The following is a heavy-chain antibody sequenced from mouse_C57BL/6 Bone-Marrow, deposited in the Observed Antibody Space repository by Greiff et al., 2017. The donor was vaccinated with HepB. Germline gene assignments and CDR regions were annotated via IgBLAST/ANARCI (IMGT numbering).Heavy chain of an antibody. V-gene: IGHV1-15*01. Sequence: QVQLQQSGAELVRPGASVTLSCKASGYTFTDYEMHWVKQTPVHGLEWIGAIDPETGGTAYNQKFKGKAILTADKSSSTAYMELRSLTSEDSAVYYCTSTTVVSPSMDYWGQGTSVTVSS. J-gene: IGHJ4*01. CDR2: IDPETGGT. CDR1: GYTFTDYE. CDR3: TSTTVVSPSMDY. D-gene: IGHD1-1*01.